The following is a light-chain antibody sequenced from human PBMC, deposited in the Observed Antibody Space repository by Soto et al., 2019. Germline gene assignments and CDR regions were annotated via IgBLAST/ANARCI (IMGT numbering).Light chain of an antibody. CDR2: GDS. V-gene: IGLV1-40*01. CDR3: QSYDSSLSRYV. CDR1: SSNIGADYD. Sequence: SVLTQPPSVSGAPGQTVTISCTGTSSNIGADYDVHWYQQLPGTAPKLLIFGDSSRPSGVPDRFSGSKSGTSASLAITGLQAEDESDYYCQSYDSSLSRYVFGTGTKVTVL. J-gene: IGLJ1*01.